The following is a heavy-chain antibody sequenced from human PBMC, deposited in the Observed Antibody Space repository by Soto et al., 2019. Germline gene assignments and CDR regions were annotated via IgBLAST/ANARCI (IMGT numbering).Heavy chain of an antibody. D-gene: IGHD6-13*01. CDR2: IKQDGSEK. J-gene: IGHJ5*02. Sequence: PGGSLRLSCAASGFTFSSYWMSWVRQAPGKGLEWVTNIKQDGSEKYYVDSVKGRFTISRDNAKNSLYLQMNSLRAEDTAVYYCARDADSNSWYGEGWFDPWGQGTLVTVSS. V-gene: IGHV3-7*01. CDR1: GFTFSSYW. CDR3: ARDADSNSWYGEGWFDP.